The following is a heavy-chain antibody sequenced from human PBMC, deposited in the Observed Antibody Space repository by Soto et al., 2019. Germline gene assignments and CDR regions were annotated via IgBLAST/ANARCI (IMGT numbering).Heavy chain of an antibody. CDR3: AHSGYFVEYFQF. D-gene: IGHD3-22*01. Sequence: SQTLSLTCDISGDSGSSKTAAWNWIRQSPSRGLEWLGRTYYRSKWHYDYPVSVRSRITITPDTSKNQFSLQLSSVTAEDTAVYYCAHSGYFVEYFQFWGQGTPVTVS. V-gene: IGHV6-1*01. J-gene: IGHJ1*01. CDR2: TYYRSKWHY. CDR1: GDSGSSKTAA.